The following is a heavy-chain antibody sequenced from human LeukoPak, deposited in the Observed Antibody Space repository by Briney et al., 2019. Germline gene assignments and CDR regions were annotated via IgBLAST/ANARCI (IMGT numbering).Heavy chain of an antibody. V-gene: IGHV4-30-4*01. CDR3: ASRAGYSGSNRYDY. Sequence: SETLSLTCTVSGGSISSGDYYWSWIRQPPGKGLEWIGYIYYSGSTYYNPSLKSRVTISVDTSKNQFSLKLSSVTAADTAVYYCASRAGYSGSNRYDYWGQGTLVTVSS. D-gene: IGHD1-26*01. J-gene: IGHJ4*02. CDR2: IYYSGST. CDR1: GGSISSGDYY.